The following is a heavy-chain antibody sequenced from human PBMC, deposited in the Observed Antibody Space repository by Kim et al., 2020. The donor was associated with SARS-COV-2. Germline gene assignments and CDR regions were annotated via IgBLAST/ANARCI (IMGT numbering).Heavy chain of an antibody. D-gene: IGHD3-22*01. Sequence: GGSLRLSCAASGFTLTKHWMSWVRQAPGKGLEWVANIKQDGSEKNYVDSVKGRFTVSRDNAKNSLYLQMNSLRAEDTAVYYCARTVSYDAMGYFRRFDSWGQGSLVIVSS. CDR2: IKQDGSEK. J-gene: IGHJ4*02. CDR3: ARTVSYDAMGYFRRFDS. CDR1: GFTLTKHW. V-gene: IGHV3-7*03.